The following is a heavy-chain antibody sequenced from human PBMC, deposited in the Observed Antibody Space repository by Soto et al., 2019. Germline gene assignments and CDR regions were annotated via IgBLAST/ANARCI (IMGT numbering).Heavy chain of an antibody. Sequence: SETLSLTCAVSGYPISSGYYWGWIRQPPGKGLEWIGIIHHSGSTYYNPSLRSRITISVDTSKNQFSLKMPSVTAADTAVYYCARSSGYVPGGYWGQGMLVTVS. CDR3: ARSSGYVPGGY. V-gene: IGHV4-38-2*01. CDR1: GYPISSGYY. CDR2: IHHSGST. D-gene: IGHD5-12*01. J-gene: IGHJ4*02.